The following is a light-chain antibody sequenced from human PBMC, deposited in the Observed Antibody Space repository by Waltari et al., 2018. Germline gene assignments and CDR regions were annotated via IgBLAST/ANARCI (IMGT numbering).Light chain of an antibody. CDR2: DVS. V-gene: IGLV2-14*03. J-gene: IGLJ2*01. Sequence: HSALSQPASVSGSPGQSITISCTGTSCDVGAYNYVSWYQQHPDRAPKLIIFDVSNRPSGVSNRFSGSKASNAASRIISRLQPEAEDDYYCSSNICNSTPELFGGGTSLTV. CDR1: SCDVGAYNY. CDR3: SSNICNSTPEL.